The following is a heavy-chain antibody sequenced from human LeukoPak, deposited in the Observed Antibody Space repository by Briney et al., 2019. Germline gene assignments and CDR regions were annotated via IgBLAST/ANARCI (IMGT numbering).Heavy chain of an antibody. J-gene: IGHJ5*02. CDR3: ARVVTLRYFDWFQNWFDP. CDR2: ISAYNGNT. Sequence: ASVTVSCKASGYTFTSYGISWVRQAPGQGLEWMGWISAYNGNTNYAQKLQGRVTMTTDTSTSTAYMELRSLRSDDTAVYYCARVVTLRYFDWFQNWFDPWGQGTLVTVSS. D-gene: IGHD3-9*01. V-gene: IGHV1-18*04. CDR1: GYTFTSYG.